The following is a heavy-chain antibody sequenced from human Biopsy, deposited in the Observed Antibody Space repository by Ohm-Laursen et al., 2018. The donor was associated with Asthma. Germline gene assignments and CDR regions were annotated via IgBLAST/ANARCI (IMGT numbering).Heavy chain of an antibody. CDR3: VRAVRNEQWLAPFDY. D-gene: IGHD6-19*01. CDR2: VYWTGST. Sequence: SDTLSLTCCVYGGSISSFYWSWIRQSPEKGLEWMGYVYWTGSTSYNPSLKSRITMSVDTSKNRMFLELTSVTAADTAIYYCVRAVRNEQWLAPFDYWGQGKPVTVSS. V-gene: IGHV4-59*07. CDR1: GGSISSFY. J-gene: IGHJ4*02.